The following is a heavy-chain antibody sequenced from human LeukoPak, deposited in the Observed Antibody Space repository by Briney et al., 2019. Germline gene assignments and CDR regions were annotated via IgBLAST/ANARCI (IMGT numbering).Heavy chain of an antibody. J-gene: IGHJ6*03. D-gene: IGHD6-19*01. CDR2: IYTSGST. CDR3: ARDRDIAVAGTGYYYYYMDV. Sequence: PSQTLSLTCTVSGGSISSGSYHWSWIRQPAGKGLEWIGRIYTSGSTNYNPSLRSRVTISVDTSKNQFSLKLSSVTAADTAVYYCARDRDIAVAGTGYYYYYMDVWGKGTTVTVSS. V-gene: IGHV4-61*02. CDR1: GGSISSGSYH.